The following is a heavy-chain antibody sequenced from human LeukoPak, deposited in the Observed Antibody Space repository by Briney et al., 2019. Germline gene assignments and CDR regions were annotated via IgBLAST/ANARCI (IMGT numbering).Heavy chain of an antibody. D-gene: IGHD6-19*01. Sequence: GGSLRLSCAASGFTFSSYAMHWVRQAPGKGLEWVSAISGSGGSTYYADSVKGRFTISRDNSKNTLYLQMNSLRAEDTAVYYCAKVEGYSSGWPGLDYWGQGTLVTVSS. V-gene: IGHV3-23*01. CDR2: ISGSGGST. CDR3: AKVEGYSSGWPGLDY. J-gene: IGHJ4*02. CDR1: GFTFSSYA.